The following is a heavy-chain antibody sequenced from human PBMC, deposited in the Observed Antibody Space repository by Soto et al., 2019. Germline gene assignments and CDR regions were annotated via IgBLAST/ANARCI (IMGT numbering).Heavy chain of an antibody. CDR2: ISYNGGDE. CDR1: GFTFSSYA. J-gene: IGHJ6*02. CDR3: ALLPTATEDYYGMDV. D-gene: IGHD2-21*02. Sequence: GGSLRLSCAASGFTFSSYAMNWVRQAPGKGLEWVALISYNGGDEYYSDSVKGRFTISRDNSKNTLYLQMNSLRAEDTAAYYCALLPTATEDYYGMDVWGQGTTVTVSS. V-gene: IGHV3-30*03.